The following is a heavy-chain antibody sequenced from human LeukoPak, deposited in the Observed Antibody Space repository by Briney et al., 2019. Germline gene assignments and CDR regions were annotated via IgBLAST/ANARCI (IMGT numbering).Heavy chain of an antibody. J-gene: IGHJ6*03. CDR3: ARHVVATIIGGKYYYYYMDV. V-gene: IGHV4-39*01. D-gene: IGHD5-12*01. CDR1: GASINTTGFY. CDR2: LYFSGTT. Sequence: SETLSLTCTVSGASINTTGFYWGWVRQPPGKGLEWIGALYFSGTTYTNPSLKSRLTLSVDTSKNQFSLRLSSVTAADTAVYYCARHVVATIIGGKYYYYYMDVWGKGTTVTVSS.